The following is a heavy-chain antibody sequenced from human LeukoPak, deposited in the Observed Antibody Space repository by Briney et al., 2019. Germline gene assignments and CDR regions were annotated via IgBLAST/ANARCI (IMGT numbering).Heavy chain of an antibody. CDR1: GFTFDDYA. J-gene: IGHJ4*02. Sequence: GGSLRLSCAAAGFTFDDYAMHWVRQAPGKGLEWVSLISWDGGSTYYADSVKGRFTISRDNSKNSLYLQMNSLRAEDTALYYCAKVRGGYSYGNYFDYWGQGTLVTVSS. D-gene: IGHD5-18*01. CDR2: ISWDGGST. V-gene: IGHV3-43D*03. CDR3: AKVRGGYSYGNYFDY.